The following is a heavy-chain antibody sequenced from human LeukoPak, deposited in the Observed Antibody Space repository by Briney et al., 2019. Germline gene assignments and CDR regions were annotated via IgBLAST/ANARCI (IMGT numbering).Heavy chain of an antibody. CDR1: GGSISSGSYY. Sequence: SETLSLTCTVSGGSISSGSYYWSWIRQPAGKGLEWIGRIYTSGSTNYNPSLKSRVTISVDTSKNQFSLKVTSVTAADTAVYYCARQVEDDSGYYNEYYFDYWGQGTLVTVSS. D-gene: IGHD3-22*01. J-gene: IGHJ4*02. CDR2: IYTSGST. V-gene: IGHV4-61*02. CDR3: ARQVEDDSGYYNEYYFDY.